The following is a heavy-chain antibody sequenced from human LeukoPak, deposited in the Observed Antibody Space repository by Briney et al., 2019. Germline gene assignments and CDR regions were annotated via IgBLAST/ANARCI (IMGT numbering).Heavy chain of an antibody. CDR2: ISAYNGNT. V-gene: IGHV1-18*04. CDR3: AREYCSGGSCYWGDFDY. Sequence: ASVKASCKASGYTFTSYGISWVRQAPGQGLEWMGWISAYNGNTNYAQKLQGRVTMTTDTSTSTAYMELRSLRSDDTAVYYCAREYCSGGSCYWGDFDYWGQGTLVTVSS. CDR1: GYTFTSYG. D-gene: IGHD2-15*01. J-gene: IGHJ4*02.